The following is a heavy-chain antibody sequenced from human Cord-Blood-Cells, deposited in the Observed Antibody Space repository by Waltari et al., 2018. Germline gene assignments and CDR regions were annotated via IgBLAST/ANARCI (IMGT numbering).Heavy chain of an antibody. D-gene: IGHD5-12*01. CDR1: GGTFSSYT. V-gene: IGHV1-69*08. Sequence: QVQLVQSGAEVKKPGSSVKVSCKASGGTFSSYTISWVRQAPGQGLEWMGRIIPILGIANHAQKFQGRVTITADKSTSTAYMELSSLRSEDTAVYYCARDLAVGYSGYGFDYWGQGTLVTVSS. J-gene: IGHJ4*02. CDR2: IIPILGIA. CDR3: ARDLAVGYSGYGFDY.